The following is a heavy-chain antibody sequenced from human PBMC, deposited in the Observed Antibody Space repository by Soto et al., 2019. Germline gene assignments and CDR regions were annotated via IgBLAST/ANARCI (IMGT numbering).Heavy chain of an antibody. J-gene: IGHJ4*02. D-gene: IGHD2-8*02. CDR2: INHSGST. V-gene: IGHV4-34*01. CDR1: GGSFSGYY. Sequence: QVQLQQWGAGLLKPSETLFLTCAVYGGSFSGYYWTWIRQPPGTGLEWIGEINHSGSTNYNPSLKRRVTILVDTSKNQFSLKLTSVTAADTAVYYCARDKITGLFDYWGQGTLVTVSS. CDR3: ARDKITGLFDY.